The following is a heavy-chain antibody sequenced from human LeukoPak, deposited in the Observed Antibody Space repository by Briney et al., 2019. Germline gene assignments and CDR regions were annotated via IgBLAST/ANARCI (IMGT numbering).Heavy chain of an antibody. CDR2: INHSGST. J-gene: IGHJ2*01. CDR3: ARRRQYDSSLFWNFDL. Sequence: GSLRLSCAASGFTFSSYAMSWVRQSPGKGLEWIGEINHSGSTNYNPSLKSRVTISVDTSKNQFSLKLSSVTAADTAVYYCARRRQYDSSLFWNFDLWGRGTLVTVSS. CDR1: GFTFSSYA. D-gene: IGHD6-6*01. V-gene: IGHV4-34*01.